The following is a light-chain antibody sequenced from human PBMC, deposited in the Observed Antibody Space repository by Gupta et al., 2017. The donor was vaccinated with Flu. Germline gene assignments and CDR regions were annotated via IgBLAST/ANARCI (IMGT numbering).Light chain of an antibody. V-gene: IGLV3-1*01. Sequence: SYELTQPPSVSVSPGQTASISCSGDKLGDKYAYWYQQKPGQALLLVIYQDSKRPSGIPVRFSGSTSGNTATLTLTGTQAIDEYHYYPQSWNSSTVFGGGTKLTVL. CDR3: QSWNSSTV. J-gene: IGLJ2*01. CDR1: KLGDKY. CDR2: QDS.